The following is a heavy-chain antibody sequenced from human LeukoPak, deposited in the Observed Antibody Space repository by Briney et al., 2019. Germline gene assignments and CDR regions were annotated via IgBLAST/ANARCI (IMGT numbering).Heavy chain of an antibody. J-gene: IGHJ6*02. CDR1: GGSISSGGYY. CDR2: IYYRGST. D-gene: IGHD2-8*01. Sequence: SETLSLTCTVSGGSISSGGYYWSWIRQHPGKGLEWIGYIYYRGSTYYNPSLKSRVTISVDTSKNQFSLKLSSVTAADTAVYYCARAGMVYAIRGGYYGMDVWGQGTTVTVSS. V-gene: IGHV4-31*03. CDR3: ARAGMVYAIRGGYYGMDV.